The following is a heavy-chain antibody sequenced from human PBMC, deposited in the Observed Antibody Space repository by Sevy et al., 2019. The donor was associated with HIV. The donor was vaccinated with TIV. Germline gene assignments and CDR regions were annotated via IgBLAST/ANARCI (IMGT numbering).Heavy chain of an antibody. CDR1: GFIFSYYG. J-gene: IGHJ4*02. CDR3: ARDPHEIMLSGSYYLY. V-gene: IGHV3-33*01. CDR2: IWYDGSNT. Sequence: GGSLRLSCVASGFIFSYYGMHWVRQAPGKGLEWVAVIWYDGSNTIYADSVKGRFTISRDNSKNILYLQMNSLRDEDTAVYYWARDPHEIMLSGSYYLYWGQGTRVTVSS. D-gene: IGHD1-26*01.